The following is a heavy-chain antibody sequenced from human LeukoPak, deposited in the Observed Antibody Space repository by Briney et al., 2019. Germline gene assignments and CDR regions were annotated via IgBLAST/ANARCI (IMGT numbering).Heavy chain of an antibody. D-gene: IGHD2-15*01. J-gene: IGHJ4*02. V-gene: IGHV3-30*18. CDR3: AKARLEYCSDGSCFSGLAY. Sequence: GGSLRLSCVASGFTFSIYGIHWVRQAPGKGLEWVAVVSYDGSYKYYADSVKGRFTISRDYSRNTLYLQMNSLRAEDTAVYYCAKARLEYCSDGSCFSGLAYWGQGTLVTVSS. CDR2: VSYDGSYK. CDR1: GFTFSIYG.